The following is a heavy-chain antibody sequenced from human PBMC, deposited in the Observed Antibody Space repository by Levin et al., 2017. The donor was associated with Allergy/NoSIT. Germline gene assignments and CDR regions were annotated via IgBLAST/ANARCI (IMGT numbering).Heavy chain of an antibody. Sequence: SCAASGFTFSSYSMNWVRQAPGKGLEWVSSISSSSSYIYYADSVKGRFTISRDNAKNSLYLQMNSLRAEDTAVYYCARDVSFLSVTQLHYYYYMDGWGKGTTVTVSS. CDR1: GFTFSSYS. CDR3: ARDVSFLSVTQLHYYYYMDG. D-gene: IGHD4-11*01. V-gene: IGHV3-21*01. CDR2: ISSSSSYI. J-gene: IGHJ6*03.